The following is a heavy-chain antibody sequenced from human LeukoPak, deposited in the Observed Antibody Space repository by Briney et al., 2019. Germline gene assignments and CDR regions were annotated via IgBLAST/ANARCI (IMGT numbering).Heavy chain of an antibody. CDR1: GYSFTSYW. D-gene: IGHD4-23*01. CDR2: IDPSDSYT. J-gene: IGHJ4*02. Sequence: GESLKISCKGSGYSFTSYWISWVRQMPGKGLEWMGRIDPSDSYTNYSPSFQGHVTISADKSISTAYLQWSSLKASDTAMYYCARQTGGYGGNLGGGGDFDYWGQGTLVTVSS. CDR3: ARQTGGYGGNLGGGGDFDY. V-gene: IGHV5-10-1*01.